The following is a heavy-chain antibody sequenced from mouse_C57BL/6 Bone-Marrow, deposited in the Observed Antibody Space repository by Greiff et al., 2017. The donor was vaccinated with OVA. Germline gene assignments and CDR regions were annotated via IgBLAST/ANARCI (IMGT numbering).Heavy chain of an antibody. CDR1: GYTFTSYW. CDR3: ARHLDYAMDY. CDR2: IDPSDSYT. Sequence: QVQLQQPGAELVKPGASVKLSCKASGYTFTSYWMQWVKQRPGQGLEWIGEIDPSDSYTNYNQKFKGKATLTVETSSSTAYMQLSSLTSEDSAVYYCARHLDYAMDYWGQGTSVTVSS. J-gene: IGHJ4*01. V-gene: IGHV1-50*01.